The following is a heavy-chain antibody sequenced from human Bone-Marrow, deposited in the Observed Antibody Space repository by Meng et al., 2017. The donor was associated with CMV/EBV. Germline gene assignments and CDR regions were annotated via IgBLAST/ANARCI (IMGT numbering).Heavy chain of an antibody. V-gene: IGHV1-46*01. J-gene: IGHJ4*02. Sequence: ASAKVSCKASGYTFTVNYLHWVRQAPGQGLEWMGVIDPNDGSTDYAQKFRGRVTLSRDTSTTTAYMQMFSLRSEDAAIYYCARDHRKIYSGGYPRGYFFDFWGQGTLVTVSS. D-gene: IGHD1-26*01. CDR3: ARDHRKIYSGGYPRGYFFDF. CDR1: GYTFTVNY. CDR2: IDPNDGST.